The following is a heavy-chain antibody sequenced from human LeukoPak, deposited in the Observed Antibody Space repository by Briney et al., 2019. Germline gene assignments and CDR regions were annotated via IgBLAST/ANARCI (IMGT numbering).Heavy chain of an antibody. V-gene: IGHV4-59*08. Sequence: ETLSLTCSFSGCSISTAHRRWIREPPGKGLEWVAYMYHSGSTSYNPSLKSRVSMSIDTSKNQFSLRLSSVTAADTAVYYCARHGSAWRFDYWGQGSLVTVSS. D-gene: IGHD6-19*01. CDR3: ARHGSAWRFDY. CDR1: GCSISTAH. J-gene: IGHJ4*02. CDR2: MYHSGST.